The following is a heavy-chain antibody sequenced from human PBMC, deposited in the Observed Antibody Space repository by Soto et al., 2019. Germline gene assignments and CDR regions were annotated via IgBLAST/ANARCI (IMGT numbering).Heavy chain of an antibody. V-gene: IGHV4-30-4*01. CDR3: ARAGLLWDVGY. Sequence: SETLSLTCTVSGGSISSGDYYWSWIRQPPGKGLEWIGYIYYSGSTYYNPSLKSRVTISVDTSKNQFPLKLSSVTAADTAVYYCARAGLLWDVGYWGQGTLVTVSS. D-gene: IGHD3-10*01. J-gene: IGHJ4*02. CDR2: IYYSGST. CDR1: GGSISSGDYY.